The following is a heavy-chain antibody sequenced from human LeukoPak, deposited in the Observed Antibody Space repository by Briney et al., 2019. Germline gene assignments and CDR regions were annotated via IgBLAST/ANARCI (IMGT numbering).Heavy chain of an antibody. Sequence: SQTLSLTCALSGDIFSSKSVSWNWIRQSPSRGLEYLGRTRYRSTWNTFYSSSVQGRVTINADTSRNQVSLRLNSVTPEDTALYYCVRDFNWAFDYWGQGTLVTVSS. CDR3: VRDFNWAFDY. V-gene: IGHV6-1*01. CDR2: TRYRSTWNT. D-gene: IGHD7-27*01. CDR1: GDIFSSKSVS. J-gene: IGHJ4*02.